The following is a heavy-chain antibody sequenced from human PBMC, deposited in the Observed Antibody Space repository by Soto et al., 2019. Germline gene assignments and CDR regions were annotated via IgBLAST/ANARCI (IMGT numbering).Heavy chain of an antibody. CDR1: GFTFSSYA. J-gene: IGHJ6*03. CDR3: AKGSLWLHSEPYYYYYYMDV. Sequence: GGSLGLSCAAFGFTFSSYAMSWVRQAPGKGLEWVSAISGSGGSTYYADSVKGRFTISRDNSKNTLYLQMNSLRAEDTAVYYCAKGSLWLHSEPYYYYYYMDVWGKGTTGTVSS. V-gene: IGHV3-23*01. CDR2: ISGSGGST. D-gene: IGHD5-18*01.